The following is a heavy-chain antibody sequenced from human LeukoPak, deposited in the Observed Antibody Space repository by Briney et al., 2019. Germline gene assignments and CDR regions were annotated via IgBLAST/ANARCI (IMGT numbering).Heavy chain of an antibody. CDR2: IYTSGST. J-gene: IGHJ4*02. V-gene: IGHV4-61*02. CDR1: GGSISSGSYY. D-gene: IGHD6-13*01. Sequence: SQTLSLTCTVSGGSISSGSYYWSWIRQPAGKGLEWIGRIYTSGSTNYNPSLKSRVTLSVDTSKNQFSLKLSSVTAADTAVYYCARDGGASYSSSWSNFDYWGQGTLVTVSS. CDR3: ARDGGASYSSSWSNFDY.